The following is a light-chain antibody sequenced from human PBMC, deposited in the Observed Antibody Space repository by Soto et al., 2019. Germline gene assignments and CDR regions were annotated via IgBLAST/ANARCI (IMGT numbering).Light chain of an antibody. V-gene: IGKV1-5*03. CDR3: QQANSFPPT. CDR1: QTISSW. J-gene: IGKJ1*01. Sequence: IKMTQSPSNLSGSVGDRVTITCRASQTISSWLAWYQQKPGKAPKLLIYKASTLKSGVPSRFSGSGAGTDFTLTISSLQPEDFATYYCQQANSFPPTFGQGTKVDI. CDR2: KAS.